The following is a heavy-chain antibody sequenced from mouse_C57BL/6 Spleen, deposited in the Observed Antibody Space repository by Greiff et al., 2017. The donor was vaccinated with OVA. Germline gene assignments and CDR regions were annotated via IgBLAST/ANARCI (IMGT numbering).Heavy chain of an antibody. Sequence: EVKLVESEGGLVQPGSSMKLSCTASGFTFSDYYMAWVRQVPEKGLEWVANINYDGSSTYYLDSLKSRFIISRDNAKNILYLQMSSLKSEDTATYYCARDDGSSLMDYWGQGTSVTVSS. D-gene: IGHD1-1*01. CDR2: INYDGSST. V-gene: IGHV5-16*01. CDR1: GFTFSDYY. J-gene: IGHJ4*01. CDR3: ARDDGSSLMDY.